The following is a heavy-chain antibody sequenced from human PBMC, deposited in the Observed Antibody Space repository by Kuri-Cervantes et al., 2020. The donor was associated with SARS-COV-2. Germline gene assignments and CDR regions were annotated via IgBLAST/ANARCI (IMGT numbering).Heavy chain of an antibody. Sequence: GESLKISCAASGFTFSGHWIHWVRQAPGKGLVWVSRINPDGSYTNNADSVKGRFTISRDNSKNTLYLQMNSLRAEDTAVHYCAAPIYDFWSDYWDYYYGMVVWGQGNTVNVSS. CDR2: INPDGSYT. CDR3: AAPIYDFWSDYWDYYYGMVV. J-gene: IGHJ6*02. V-gene: IGHV3-74*01. CDR1: GFTFSGHW. D-gene: IGHD3-3*01.